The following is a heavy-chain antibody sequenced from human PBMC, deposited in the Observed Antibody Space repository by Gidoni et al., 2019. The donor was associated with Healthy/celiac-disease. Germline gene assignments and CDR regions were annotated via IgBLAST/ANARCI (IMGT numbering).Heavy chain of an antibody. CDR1: GYTFTGYY. CDR3: ARGRRYSYGYWADY. Sequence: QVQLAQYGAEVKKPGASVTVSCKASGYTFTGYYMHWVRQAPGQGLGWMGWINPNSGGTNYAQKFQGWVTMTRDTSISTAYMELSRLRSDDTAVYYCARGRRYSYGYWADYWGQGTLVTVSS. J-gene: IGHJ4*02. V-gene: IGHV1-2*04. CDR2: INPNSGGT. D-gene: IGHD5-18*01.